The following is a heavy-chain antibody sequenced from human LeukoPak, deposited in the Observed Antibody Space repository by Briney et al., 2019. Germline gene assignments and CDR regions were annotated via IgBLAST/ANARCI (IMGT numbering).Heavy chain of an antibody. D-gene: IGHD3-22*01. CDR2: IYYSGST. CDR1: GDSISSSSYS. J-gene: IGHJ4*02. Sequence: SETLSLTCTVSGDSISSSSYSSGWIRQPPGKGLEWIGSIYYSGSTYYNPSLKTRVTLSVDTSKSQFSLKLSSVTAADTAVYYCASPDSSGYYSHGTFDYWGQGTLVTVSS. CDR3: ASPDSSGYYSHGTFDY. V-gene: IGHV4-39*01.